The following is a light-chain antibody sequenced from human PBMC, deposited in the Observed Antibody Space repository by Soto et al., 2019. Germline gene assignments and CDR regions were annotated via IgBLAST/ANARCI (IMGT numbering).Light chain of an antibody. CDR2: GNT. Sequence: QLVLTQPPSVSGAPGQTVTISCTGSSSNIGAGYDVHWYQQLPGTAPKLLIYGNTNRPSGVPDRFSGSKSGTSASLAITGLQAEDEADYYCQSYDSSLNYWVFGGGTKVTVL. J-gene: IGLJ3*02. CDR3: QSYDSSLNYWV. V-gene: IGLV1-40*01. CDR1: SSNIGAGYD.